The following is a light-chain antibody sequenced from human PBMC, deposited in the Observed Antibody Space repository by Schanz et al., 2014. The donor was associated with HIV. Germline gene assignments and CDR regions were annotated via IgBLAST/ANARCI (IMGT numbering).Light chain of an antibody. V-gene: IGKV3-20*01. CDR3: QQYGSSPSWT. CDR1: QGVTSNY. Sequence: EIVLTQSPGTLSLSPGERATLSCRASQGVTSNYLAWYQHKPGQAPRLLMYDASSRATGIPDRFSGSGSGTDFTLTISRLEPEDFAVYYCQQYGSSPSWTFGQGTKVEIK. J-gene: IGKJ1*01. CDR2: DAS.